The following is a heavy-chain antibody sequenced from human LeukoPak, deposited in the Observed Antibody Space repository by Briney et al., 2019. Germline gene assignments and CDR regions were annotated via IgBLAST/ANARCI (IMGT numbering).Heavy chain of an antibody. CDR3: WGDPPYYYYMDV. CDR2: ISGSGYNI. Sequence: GGSLRLSCAASGFTFSSSAMSWVRQAPGKGLEWVSSISGSGYNIFYADSVKGRFTISRDNSKNTLYLQMNSLRAEDTAVYYCWGDPPYYYYMDVWGKGTTVTVSS. D-gene: IGHD3-16*01. CDR1: GFTFSSSA. V-gene: IGHV3-23*01. J-gene: IGHJ6*03.